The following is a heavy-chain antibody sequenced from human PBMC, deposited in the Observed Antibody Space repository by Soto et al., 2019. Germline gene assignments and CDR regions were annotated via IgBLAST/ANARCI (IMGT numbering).Heavy chain of an antibody. CDR1: GGYISSYY. CDR3: ARQGFGPLHGLVDV. J-gene: IGHJ6*02. CDR2: VHHSWGS. Sequence: VQLQESGPGLVKPSETVSLSCTVSGGYISSYYWSWFRQSPGKRMEWIGYVHHSWGSSYNPSLQSRVAISLDTSKSQFSLKVTSVTATDTAVYYCARQGFGPLHGLVDVWGQGTTVTVSS. D-gene: IGHD3-10*01. V-gene: IGHV4-59*08.